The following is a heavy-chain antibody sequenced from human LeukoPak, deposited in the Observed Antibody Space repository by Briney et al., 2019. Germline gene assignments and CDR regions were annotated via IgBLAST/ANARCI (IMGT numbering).Heavy chain of an antibody. D-gene: IGHD6-19*01. V-gene: IGHV4-34*01. CDR3: ARDHHRLVPHYYYYGMDV. J-gene: IGHJ6*04. Sequence: PSETLSLTCAVYGGSFSGYYWSWIRQPPGKGLERIGEINHSGSTNYNPSLKSRFTISVDTSKNQFSLKLSSVTAADTAVYYCARDHHRLVPHYYYYGMDVWGKGTTVTVSS. CDR2: INHSGST. CDR1: GGSFSGYY.